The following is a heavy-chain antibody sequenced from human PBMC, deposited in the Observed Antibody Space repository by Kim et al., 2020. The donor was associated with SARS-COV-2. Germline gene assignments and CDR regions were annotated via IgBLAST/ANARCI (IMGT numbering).Heavy chain of an antibody. J-gene: IGHJ4*02. CDR1: GGSVSSGSYY. CDR3: ARALLPGSGSYYPPHFDY. D-gene: IGHD3-10*01. V-gene: IGHV4-61*01. Sequence: SETLSLTCTVSGGSVSSGSYYWSWIRQPPGKGLEWIGYIYYSGSTNYNPSLKSRVTISVDTSKNQFSLKLSSVTAADTAVYYCARALLPGSGSYYPPHFDYWGQGTLVTVSS. CDR2: IYYSGST.